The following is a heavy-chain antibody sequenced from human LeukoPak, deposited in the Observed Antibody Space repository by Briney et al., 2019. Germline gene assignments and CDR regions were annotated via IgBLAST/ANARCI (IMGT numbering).Heavy chain of an antibody. D-gene: IGHD2-15*01. Sequence: PSETLSLTCTVSGDSISSGGYYWSWIRQPPGKGLEWIGYIHYSGSTNYNPSLKSRVTISGDTSQNQFSLKLNSVTAADTAMYYCARAFGCYPGICGFDIWGQGTMVTVSS. CDR3: ARAFGCYPGICGFDI. J-gene: IGHJ3*02. CDR1: GDSISSGGYY. CDR2: IHYSGST. V-gene: IGHV4-61*08.